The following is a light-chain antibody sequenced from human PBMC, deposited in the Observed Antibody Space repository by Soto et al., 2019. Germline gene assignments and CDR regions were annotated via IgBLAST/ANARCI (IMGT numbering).Light chain of an antibody. V-gene: IGLV2-11*01. CDR3: CSYAGSYSWG. CDR1: SSDVGGYNY. CDR2: DVS. Sequence: QSALTQPRSVSGSPGQSVTISCTGTSSDVGGYNYVSWYQQHPGKAPKVMIYDVSKRRSGVPDRFSGSKSRNTASLTISGLQVEDEADYYCCSYAGSYSWGFGTGTKLPVL. J-gene: IGLJ1*01.